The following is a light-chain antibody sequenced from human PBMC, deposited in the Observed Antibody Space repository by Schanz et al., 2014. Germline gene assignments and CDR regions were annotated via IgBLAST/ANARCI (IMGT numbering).Light chain of an antibody. CDR2: AVS. CDR1: SSDVGGYNF. V-gene: IGLV2-8*01. CDR3: SSYVGSNNLDFV. J-gene: IGLJ1*01. Sequence: QSVLTQPASVSGSPGQSVTISCTGTSSDVGGYNFVSWYQQHPGKAPKLMIYAVSQRPSGVPDRFSGSKSGNTASLTVSGLQAEDEADYYCSSYVGSNNLDFVFGTGTKLTVL.